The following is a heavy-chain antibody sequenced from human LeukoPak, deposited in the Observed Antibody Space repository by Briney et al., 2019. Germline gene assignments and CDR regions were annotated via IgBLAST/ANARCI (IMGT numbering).Heavy chain of an antibody. D-gene: IGHD3-10*01. V-gene: IGHV4-4*07. J-gene: IGHJ6*03. Sequence: PSETLSLTCTVSGGSISSYYWSWIRQPAGKGLEGIGGIYTSGSTNYNPSLKSRVTMSVDTSKNQFSLKLSSVTAADTAVYYCARDRVTMVRGVIKNYYYYYMDVWGKGTTVTVSS. CDR3: ARDRVTMVRGVIKNYYYYYMDV. CDR1: GGSISSYY. CDR2: IYTSGST.